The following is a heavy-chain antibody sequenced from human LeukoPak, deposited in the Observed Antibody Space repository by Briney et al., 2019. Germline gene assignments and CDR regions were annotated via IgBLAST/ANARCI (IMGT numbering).Heavy chain of an antibody. D-gene: IGHD3-22*01. CDR3: ARLTYYYDSSGGHFDY. J-gene: IGHJ4*02. CDR1: GYRFTSYW. Sequence: GASLQISCKGSGYRFTSYWIGWVRQMPGKGLEGMGIIYPGDSDTRYSPSFQGQVTISADKSSSTAYLQWSSLKASDTAMYYCARLTYYYDSSGGHFDYWGRGTLVTVSS. CDR2: IYPGDSDT. V-gene: IGHV5-51*01.